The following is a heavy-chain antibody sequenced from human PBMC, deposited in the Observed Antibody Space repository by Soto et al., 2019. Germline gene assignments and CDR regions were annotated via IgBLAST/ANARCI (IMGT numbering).Heavy chain of an antibody. J-gene: IGHJ3*02. CDR1: GFRLNTYV. CDR3: AKALLDIGGTTMQRDAFNI. V-gene: IGHV3-30*18. Sequence: GGSLRLSCAACGFRLNTYVMHWVRQSPGKGLEWVAVISHDGSYKYYGDAVKGRFTISRDTSKNAVYLEMNSLRPEDTAVYYCAKALLDIGGTTMQRDAFNIWSQG. D-gene: IGHD1-7*01. CDR2: ISHDGSYK.